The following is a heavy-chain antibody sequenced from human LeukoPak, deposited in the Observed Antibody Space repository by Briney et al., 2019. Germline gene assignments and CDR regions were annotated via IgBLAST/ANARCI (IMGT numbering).Heavy chain of an antibody. D-gene: IGHD6-19*01. CDR2: INPNSGGT. Sequence: ASVKVSCKASGYTFTGYYMHWVRQAPGQGLEWMGWINPNSGGTNYAQKFQGRVTMTRDTSISTAYMELSRLRSDDTAVYYCATSSGWYFDYYYYGMDVWGQGTTVTVSS. CDR1: GYTFTGYY. V-gene: IGHV1-2*02. J-gene: IGHJ6*02. CDR3: ATSSGWYFDYYYYGMDV.